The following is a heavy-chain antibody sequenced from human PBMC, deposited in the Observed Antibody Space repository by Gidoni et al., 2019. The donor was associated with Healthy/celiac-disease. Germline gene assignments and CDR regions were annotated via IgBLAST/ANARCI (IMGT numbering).Heavy chain of an antibody. CDR2: IWYGGSNK. J-gene: IGHJ5*02. Sequence: QVQLVESGGGVVQPGRSLRLSCAASGFTFSSYGMHWVRQAPGKGLEWVAVIWYGGSNKYYADSVKGRFTISRDNSKNTLYLQMNSLRAEDTAVYYCAREGAPDNNWFDPWGQGTLVTVSS. CDR1: GFTFSSYG. D-gene: IGHD1-26*01. V-gene: IGHV3-33*01. CDR3: AREGAPDNNWFDP.